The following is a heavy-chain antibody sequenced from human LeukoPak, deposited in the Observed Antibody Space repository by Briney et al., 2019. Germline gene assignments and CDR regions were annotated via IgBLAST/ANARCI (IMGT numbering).Heavy chain of an antibody. CDR3: ARGRGYYYGSGNALDY. CDR1: GFTFSSYG. Sequence: GGSLRLSCAASGFTFSSYGMHWVRQAPGKGLEWVAVIWYDGSNKYYADSVKGRFTISRDNSKNTLYLQMNSLRAEDTAVYYCARGRGYYYGSGNALDYWGQGTLVTVSS. CDR2: IWYDGSNK. D-gene: IGHD3-10*01. V-gene: IGHV3-33*01. J-gene: IGHJ4*02.